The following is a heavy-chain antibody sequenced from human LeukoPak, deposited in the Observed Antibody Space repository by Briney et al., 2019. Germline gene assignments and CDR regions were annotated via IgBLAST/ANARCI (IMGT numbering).Heavy chain of an antibody. Sequence: ASVKVSCKASGYTFTSYGISWVRPAPGQGLEWIGWISAYNGNTNYAQKLQGRVTMTTDTSTSTAYMELRSLRSDDTAVYYCARVGVYDSSGYYSSDAFDIWGQGTMVTVSS. CDR2: ISAYNGNT. V-gene: IGHV1-18*01. CDR1: GYTFTSYG. D-gene: IGHD3-22*01. J-gene: IGHJ3*02. CDR3: ARVGVYDSSGYYSSDAFDI.